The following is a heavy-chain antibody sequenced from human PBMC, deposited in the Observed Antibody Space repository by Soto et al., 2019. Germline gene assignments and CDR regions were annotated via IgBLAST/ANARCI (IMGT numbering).Heavy chain of an antibody. CDR2: IYYSGST. J-gene: IGHJ6*02. CDR3: ASRGVDIVATTRDYYYGMDV. Sequence: PSETLSLTCTVSGGSISSYYWSWIRQPPGKGLEWIGYIYYSGSTNYNPSLKSRVTISVDTSKNQFSLKLSSVTAADTAVYYCASRGVDIVATTRDYYYGMDVWGQGTTVTVS. V-gene: IGHV4-59*01. D-gene: IGHD5-12*01. CDR1: GGSISSYY.